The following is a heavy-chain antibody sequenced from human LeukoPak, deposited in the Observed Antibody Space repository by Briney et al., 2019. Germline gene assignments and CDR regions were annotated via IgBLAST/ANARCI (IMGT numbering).Heavy chain of an antibody. CDR2: IIPIFGTA. CDR3: ARDRGWLLPLGYYYMDV. CDR1: GGTFSSYA. V-gene: IGHV1-69*05. J-gene: IGHJ6*03. D-gene: IGHD5-24*01. Sequence: GASVKVSCKASGGTFSSYAISWVRQAPGQGLEWVGGIIPIFGTANYAQKFQGRVTITTDESTSTAYMELSSLRSEDTAVYYCARDRGWLLPLGYYYMDVWGKGTTVTVSS.